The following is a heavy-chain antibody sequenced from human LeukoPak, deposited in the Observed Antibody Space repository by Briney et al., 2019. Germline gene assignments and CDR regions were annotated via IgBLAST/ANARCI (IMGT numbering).Heavy chain of an antibody. Sequence: PGGSLRLSCAVSGLTFSRYAMSWVRQAPGKGLEWVSAISGSGGSTYYADSVKGRFTISRDNSKNTLYLQMNSLRAEDTAVYYCAKPSGAGSYGWPFDYWGQGTLVTVSS. D-gene: IGHD1-26*01. J-gene: IGHJ4*02. CDR1: GLTFSRYA. CDR3: AKPSGAGSYGWPFDY. CDR2: ISGSGGST. V-gene: IGHV3-23*01.